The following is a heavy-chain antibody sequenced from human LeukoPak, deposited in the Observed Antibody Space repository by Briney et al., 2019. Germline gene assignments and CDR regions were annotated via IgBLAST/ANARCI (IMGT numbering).Heavy chain of an antibody. CDR3: ARGLGSGDRNTGNGWFDP. Sequence: SETLSLTCAVYGGSFSGYYRSWIRQPPGKGLEWIGEINHSGSTNYNPSLKSRVTISVDTSKNQFSLKLSSVTAADTAVYYCARGLGSGDRNTGNGWFDPWGQGTLVTVSS. CDR1: GGSFSGYY. J-gene: IGHJ5*02. V-gene: IGHV4-34*01. CDR2: INHSGST. D-gene: IGHD3-10*02.